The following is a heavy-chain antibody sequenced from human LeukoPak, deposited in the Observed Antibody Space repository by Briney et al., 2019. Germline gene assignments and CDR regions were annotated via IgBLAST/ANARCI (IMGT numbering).Heavy chain of an antibody. J-gene: IGHJ4*02. V-gene: IGHV1-46*01. CDR1: GYTFTSYY. CDR2: INPSGGST. D-gene: IGHD4-17*01. CDR3: ARDLNGDFVSDY. Sequence: ASVKVSCKASGYTFTSYYMHWVRQAPGPGLEWMGIINPSGGSTSYARKFQGRVTMTRDTSTSTVYMELSSLRSEDTAVYYRARDLNGDFVSDYWGQGTLVTVSS.